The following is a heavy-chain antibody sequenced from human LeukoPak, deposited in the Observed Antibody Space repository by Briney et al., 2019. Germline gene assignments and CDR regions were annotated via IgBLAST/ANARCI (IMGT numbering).Heavy chain of an antibody. J-gene: IGHJ4*02. D-gene: IGHD3-22*01. Sequence: SETLSLTCTVSGGSISSSSYYWGWIRQPPGKGLEWIGSIYYSGSTYYNPSLKSRVTISVDTSKNQFSLKLSSVTAADTAVYYCARGASRDYDSSGYYGTGYFDYWGQGTLVTVSS. CDR1: GGSISSSSYY. CDR3: ARGASRDYDSSGYYGTGYFDY. CDR2: IYYSGST. V-gene: IGHV4-39*07.